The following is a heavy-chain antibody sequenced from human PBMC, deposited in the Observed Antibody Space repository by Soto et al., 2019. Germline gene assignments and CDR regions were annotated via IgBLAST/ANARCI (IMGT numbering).Heavy chain of an antibody. V-gene: IGHV3-66*01. CDR3: ARDLMYSSRRYYYYYMDV. Sequence: PGGSLRLSCAASGFTVSSNYMSWVRQAPGKGLEWVSVIYSGGSTYYADSVKGRFTISRDNSKNTLYLQMNSLRAEDKAVYYCARDLMYSSRRYYYYYMDVWGKGTTVTVSS. J-gene: IGHJ6*03. D-gene: IGHD6-13*01. CDR1: GFTVSSNY. CDR2: IYSGGST.